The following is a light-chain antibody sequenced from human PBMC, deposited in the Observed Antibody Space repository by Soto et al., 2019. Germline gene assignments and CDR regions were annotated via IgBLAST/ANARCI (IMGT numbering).Light chain of an antibody. V-gene: IGKV1-12*01. CDR1: QGISGW. CDR3: QQANSFPYT. CDR2: GAS. J-gene: IGKJ2*01. Sequence: DLQMTQSPSSVSASVGDRVTIACRASQGISGWLAWYQQKPGKAPKLLIYGASSLQSGVPSRFSGSGSGTDFTLTITSLQPEDFATYYCQQANSFPYTFGQGTKLEIK.